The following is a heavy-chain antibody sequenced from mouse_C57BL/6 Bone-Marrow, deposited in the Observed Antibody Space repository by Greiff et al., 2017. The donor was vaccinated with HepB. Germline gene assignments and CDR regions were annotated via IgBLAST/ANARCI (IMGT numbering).Heavy chain of an antibody. D-gene: IGHD2-1*01. CDR1: GYSITSGYY. CDR3: ARRGNYRYFDV. J-gene: IGHJ1*03. V-gene: IGHV3-6*01. Sequence: EVQLQESGPGLVKPSQSLSLTCSVTGYSITSGYYWNWIRQFPGNKLEWMGYISYDGSNNYNPSLKNRISITPDTSKNQFFLKLNSVTTEDTATYYCARRGNYRYFDVWGTGTTVTVSS. CDR2: ISYDGSN.